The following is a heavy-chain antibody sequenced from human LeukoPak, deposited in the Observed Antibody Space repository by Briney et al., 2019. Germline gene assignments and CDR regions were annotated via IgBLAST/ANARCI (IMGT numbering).Heavy chain of an antibody. CDR3: AKGHYYGSGSLDY. D-gene: IGHD3-10*01. V-gene: IGHV3-23*01. CDR1: GFTFSSYG. CDR2: IGGRDGST. Sequence: GGSLRLSCAASGFTFSSYGMSWVRQAPGKGLEWVSAIGGRDGSTYYADSVKGRFTISRDNSKNTLYVQMNSLSAEDTAVYYCAKGHYYGSGSLDYWGQGTLVTVSS. J-gene: IGHJ4*02.